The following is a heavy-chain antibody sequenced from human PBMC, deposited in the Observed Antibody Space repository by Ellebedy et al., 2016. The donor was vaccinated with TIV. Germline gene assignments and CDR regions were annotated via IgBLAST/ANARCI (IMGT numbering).Heavy chain of an antibody. Sequence: SETLSLTXTVSGGSISSGGYYWSWIRQHPGKGLEWIGYIYYSGSTYYNPSLKSRVTISVDTSKNQFSLKLSSVTAADTAVYYCARSGDGSHYYGMDVWGQGTTVTVSS. V-gene: IGHV4-31*03. CDR3: ARSGDGSHYYGMDV. D-gene: IGHD5-24*01. CDR2: IYYSGST. CDR1: GGSISSGGYY. J-gene: IGHJ6*02.